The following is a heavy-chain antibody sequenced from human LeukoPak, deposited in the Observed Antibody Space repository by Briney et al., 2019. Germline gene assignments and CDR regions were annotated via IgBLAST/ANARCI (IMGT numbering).Heavy chain of an antibody. CDR2: ISTFNGHT. CDR3: ARVDTVNYYYYMDV. Sequence: ASVKVSCKASGYTFTSYGISWVRQAPGHGLEWMGWISTFNGHTNYAQSRQDRVTMTTDTSTSTVYMELSSLIFDDTAVYYCARVDTVNYYYYMDVWGKGTPVTVSS. CDR1: GYTFTSYG. D-gene: IGHD5-18*01. J-gene: IGHJ6*03. V-gene: IGHV1-18*01.